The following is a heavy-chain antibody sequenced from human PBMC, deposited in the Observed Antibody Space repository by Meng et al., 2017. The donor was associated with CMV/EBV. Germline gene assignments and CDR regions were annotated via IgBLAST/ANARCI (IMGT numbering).Heavy chain of an antibody. CDR2: VNWNGDIV. D-gene: IGHD6-13*01. CDR3: AKGRIAAAADAFDV. J-gene: IGHJ3*01. V-gene: IGHV3-9*01. CDR1: GFTFGDYA. Sequence: GGSLRLSCAASGFTFGDYAMHWVRQAPGKGLDWVSSVNWNGDIVDYADSVKGRLTISRDNAKKSLYLEMNSLKTEDTALYFCAKGRIAAAADAFDVWGLGTMVTV.